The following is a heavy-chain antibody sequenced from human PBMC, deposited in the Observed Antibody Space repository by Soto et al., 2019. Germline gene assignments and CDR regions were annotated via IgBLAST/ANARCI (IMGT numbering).Heavy chain of an antibody. CDR3: AKEGRYIGARHHYYYCMDV. V-gene: IGHV3-23*01. D-gene: IGHD6-6*01. Sequence: GGSLRLSCAASGFTFSNYVMSWVRQAPGKGLEWVSAISGSGGSTYYADSVKGRFTISRDNSKNTLYLQMNSLRAEDTAVYYCAKEGRYIGARHHYYYCMDVWGQGTTVTGS. J-gene: IGHJ6*02. CDR1: GFTFSNYV. CDR2: ISGSGGST.